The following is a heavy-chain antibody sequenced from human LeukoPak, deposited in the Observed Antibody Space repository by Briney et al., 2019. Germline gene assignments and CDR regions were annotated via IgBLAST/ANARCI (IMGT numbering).Heavy chain of an antibody. CDR3: ARATGKFEVDY. CDR1: GYTFTGYY. J-gene: IGHJ4*02. CDR2: IDPNSGGT. V-gene: IGHV1-2*02. Sequence: ASEKVSCKASGYTFTGYYMHWVRQAPGQGLGWMGWIDPNSGGTNYAQKFQGRVTMTRDTSISTAYMELSRLRSDDTAVYYCARATGKFEVDYWGQGTLVTVSS. D-gene: IGHD3-10*01.